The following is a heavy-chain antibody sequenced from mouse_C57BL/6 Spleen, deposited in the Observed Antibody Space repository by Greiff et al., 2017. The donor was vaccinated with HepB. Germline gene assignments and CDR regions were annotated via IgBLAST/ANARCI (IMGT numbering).Heavy chain of an antibody. CDR1: GYTFTDYN. CDR2: INPNNGGT. D-gene: IGHD1-1*01. Sequence: VHVKQSGPELVKPGASVKMSCKASGYTFTDYNMHWVKQSHGKSLEWIGYINPNNGGTSYNQKFKGKATLTVNKSSSTAYMELRSLTSEDSAVYYCARPNYYGSPWFAYWGQGTLVTVSA. CDR3: ARPNYYGSPWFAY. V-gene: IGHV1-22*01. J-gene: IGHJ3*01.